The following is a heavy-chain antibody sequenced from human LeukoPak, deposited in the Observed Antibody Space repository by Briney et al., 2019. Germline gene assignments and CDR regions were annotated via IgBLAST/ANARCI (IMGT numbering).Heavy chain of an antibody. CDR3: ARDPYYDFWSGSHYYYGMDV. CDR1: GFTFSSYS. J-gene: IGHJ6*02. V-gene: IGHV3-21*01. Sequence: GGSLRLSCAASGFTFSSYSMSWVRQAPGKGLEWVSSISSSSSYIYYADSVKGRFTISRDNAKNSLHLQMNSLRAEDTAVYYCARDPYYDFWSGSHYYYGMDVWGQGTTVTVSS. D-gene: IGHD3-3*01. CDR2: ISSSSSYI.